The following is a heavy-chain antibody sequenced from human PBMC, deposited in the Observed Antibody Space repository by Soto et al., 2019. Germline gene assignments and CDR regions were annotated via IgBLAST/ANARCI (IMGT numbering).Heavy chain of an antibody. Sequence: GGSLRLSCAASGFTFSSYSMNWVRQAPGKGLEWVSYISSSSSTIYYADSVKGRFTISRDNAKNSLYLQMNSLRDEDTAVYYCARDGGGTAMGSDRPYYYYGMDVWGQGTTVTVSS. CDR3: ARDGGGTAMGSDRPYYYYGMDV. V-gene: IGHV3-48*02. J-gene: IGHJ6*02. CDR2: ISSSSSTI. D-gene: IGHD5-18*01. CDR1: GFTFSSYS.